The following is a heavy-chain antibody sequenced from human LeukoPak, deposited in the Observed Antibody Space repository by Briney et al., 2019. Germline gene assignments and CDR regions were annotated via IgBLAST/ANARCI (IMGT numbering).Heavy chain of an antibody. J-gene: IGHJ4*02. CDR3: ARHGTISSESYFDY. CDR2: IHNSGRT. V-gene: IGHV4-59*08. D-gene: IGHD1-14*01. Sequence: SETLSLTCSVSGGSVSRYYWSWIRQSPGKGLEWLGYIHNSGRTNYNPSLKSRVTGFVDTSKNQVSLRLSSVTAADTAVYYCARHGTISSESYFDYWGQGALVTVSS. CDR1: GGSVSRYY.